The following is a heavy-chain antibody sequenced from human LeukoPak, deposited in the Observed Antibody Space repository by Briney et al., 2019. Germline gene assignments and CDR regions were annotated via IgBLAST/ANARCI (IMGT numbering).Heavy chain of an antibody. Sequence: PGGSLRLSCAASGFTFSSYAMSWVRQARGKGLEWVSAISGSGGSTYYADSVKGRFTISRDNSKNTLYLQMNSLRAEDTAVYYCAKTYYYDSSGYYYAGHDAFDIWGQGTMVTVSS. J-gene: IGHJ3*02. D-gene: IGHD3-22*01. CDR2: ISGSGGST. CDR1: GFTFSSYA. CDR3: AKTYYYDSSGYYYAGHDAFDI. V-gene: IGHV3-23*01.